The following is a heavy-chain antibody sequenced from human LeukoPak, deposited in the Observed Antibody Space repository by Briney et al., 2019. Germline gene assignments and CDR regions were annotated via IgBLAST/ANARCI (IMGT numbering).Heavy chain of an antibody. CDR3: ARDPRVVVTATPFDP. V-gene: IGHV4-39*07. CDR2: IYYSGST. D-gene: IGHD2-21*02. CDR1: GGSISSSSYY. Sequence: PSETLSLTCTVSGGSISSSSYYWGWIRQPPGKGLEWIGSIYYSGSTYYNPSLKSRVTISVDTSKNQFSLKLSSVTAADTAVYYCARDPRVVVTATPFDPWGQGTLVTVSS. J-gene: IGHJ5*02.